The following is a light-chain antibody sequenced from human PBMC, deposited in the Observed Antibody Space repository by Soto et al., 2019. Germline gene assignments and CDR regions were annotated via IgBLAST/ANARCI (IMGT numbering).Light chain of an antibody. V-gene: IGLV2-23*02. CDR2: EVT. J-gene: IGLJ2*01. CDR3: CSYAGSSTLV. CDR1: SSDVGSYNL. Sequence: QSALTQPASVSGSPGQSITISCTGTSSDVGSYNLVSWYQHHPGKVPKLMIYEVTKRPSGVSNRFSGSKSGNTASLTISGLQAEDEADYYCCSYAGSSTLVFGGGTKLTVL.